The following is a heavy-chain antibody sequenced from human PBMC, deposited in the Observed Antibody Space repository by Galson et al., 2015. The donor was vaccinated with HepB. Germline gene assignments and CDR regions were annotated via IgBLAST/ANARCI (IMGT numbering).Heavy chain of an antibody. D-gene: IGHD3-22*01. CDR1: GFTFTSSA. Sequence: SVKVSCKASGFTFTSSAVQWVRQARGQRLEWIGWTVVGSGTTNYAQKFQERVTITRDMSTSTAYMELSSLRSEDTAVYYCAAISTDSSGYTNHAFDIWGQGTMVTVSS. CDR3: AAISTDSSGYTNHAFDI. CDR2: TVVGSGTT. J-gene: IGHJ3*02. V-gene: IGHV1-58*01.